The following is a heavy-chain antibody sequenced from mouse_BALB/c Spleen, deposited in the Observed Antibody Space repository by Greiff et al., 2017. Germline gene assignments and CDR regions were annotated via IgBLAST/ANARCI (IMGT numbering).Heavy chain of an antibody. CDR3: ARDNDGAY. D-gene: IGHD2-12*01. CDR1: GFTFTDYY. Sequence: EVQLVESGGGLVQPGGSLRLSCATSGFTFTDYYMSWVRQPPGKALEWLGFIRNKANGYTTEYSASVKGRFTISRDNSQSILYLQMNTLRAEDSATYYCARDNDGAYWGQGTLVTVSA. V-gene: IGHV7-3*02. CDR2: IRNKANGYTT. J-gene: IGHJ3*01.